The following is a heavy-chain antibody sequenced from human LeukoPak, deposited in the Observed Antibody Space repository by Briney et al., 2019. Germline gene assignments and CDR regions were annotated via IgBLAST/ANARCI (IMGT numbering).Heavy chain of an antibody. J-gene: IGHJ4*02. V-gene: IGHV4-39*01. CDR2: IDYSGSS. Sequence: SETLSLTCTVSGASISTNSYYWGWIRQPPGKGLEWIGSIDYSGSSYYNPSLKSRVTISVDTSKNQFSLKLSSVTAADTAVYYCARTLVFYYDSSGYYDYWGQGTLVTVSS. D-gene: IGHD3-22*01. CDR1: GASISTNSYY. CDR3: ARTLVFYYDSSGYYDY.